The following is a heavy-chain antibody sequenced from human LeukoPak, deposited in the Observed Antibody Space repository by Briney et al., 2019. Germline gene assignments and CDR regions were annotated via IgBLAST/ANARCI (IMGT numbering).Heavy chain of an antibody. CDR3: ARVRYFDWLFRVSRNWFDP. CDR2: IYYSGKT. V-gene: IGHV4-39*07. D-gene: IGHD3-9*01. J-gene: IGHJ5*02. CDR1: GGSIISSSYY. Sequence: SETLSLTCAVSGGSIISSSYYWGWIRQPPGKGLEWIGSIYYSGKTDYNPSLKSRVTISVETSKNQFSLKLSSVTAADTAVYYCARVRYFDWLFRVSRNWFDPWGQGTLVTVSS.